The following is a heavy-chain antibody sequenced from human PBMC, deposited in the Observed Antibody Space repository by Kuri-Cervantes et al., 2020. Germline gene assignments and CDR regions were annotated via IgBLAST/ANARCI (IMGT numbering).Heavy chain of an antibody. V-gene: IGHV3-7*01. J-gene: IGHJ4*02. Sequence: LSLTCAASGFTFSSYWMSWVRQAPGKGLEWVANIKQDGSEKYYVDSVKGRFTFSRDNAKNSLYLQMNSLRVEDTSVYYCARDLGGIQLWDMFDYWGQGTLVTVSS. CDR1: GFTFSSYW. CDR2: IKQDGSEK. CDR3: ARDLGGIQLWDMFDY. D-gene: IGHD5-18*01.